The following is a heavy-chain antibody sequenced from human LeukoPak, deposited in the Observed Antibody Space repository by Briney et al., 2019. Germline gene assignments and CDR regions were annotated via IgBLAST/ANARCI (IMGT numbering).Heavy chain of an antibody. CDR2: ISSPGERT. CDR1: GFTFRAYV. V-gene: IGHV3-23*01. CDR3: AKGYDSGSCLLDY. Sequence: GGSLRLSCAASGFTFRAYVMNWARQAPGKGLEWVSAISSPGERTSYADSVKGRFTISRDNSKNTLYLQMNSLRAEDTAVYYCAKGYDSGSCLLDYWDQGTLVTVSS. D-gene: IGHD3-10*01. J-gene: IGHJ4*02.